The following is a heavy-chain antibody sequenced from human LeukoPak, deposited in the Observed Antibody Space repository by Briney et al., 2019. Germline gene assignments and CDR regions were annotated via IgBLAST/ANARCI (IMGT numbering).Heavy chain of an antibody. Sequence: SVKVSCKASGGTFSSYAISXXXXXXXXXXXXXXXXIPIFGTANYAQKFQGRVTITADKXTXXAYMELSSLRSEDTAVYYCARGRDYYDSSGYYWSDYWGQGTLVTVSS. CDR1: GGTFSSYA. D-gene: IGHD3-22*01. V-gene: IGHV1-69*06. J-gene: IGHJ4*02. CDR3: ARGRDYYDSSGYYWSDY. CDR2: XIPIFGTA.